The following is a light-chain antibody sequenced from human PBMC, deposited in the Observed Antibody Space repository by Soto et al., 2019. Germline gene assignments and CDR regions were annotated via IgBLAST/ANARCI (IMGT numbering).Light chain of an antibody. V-gene: IGLV2-14*03. CDR1: SSDVGGHNY. J-gene: IGLJ2*01. CDR2: DVS. Sequence: QSALTQPASVSGSPGQSITMSCTGTSSDVGGHNYVSWYQQHPGKAPKLMIYDVSLRPSGVSNRFSGSKSGNTASLTISGLQVEDEADYYCSSYTSGSTRVVFGGGTKLTVL. CDR3: SSYTSGSTRVV.